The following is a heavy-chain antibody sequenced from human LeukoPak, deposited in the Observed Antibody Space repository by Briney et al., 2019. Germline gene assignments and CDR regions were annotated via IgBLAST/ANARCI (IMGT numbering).Heavy chain of an antibody. J-gene: IGHJ4*02. Sequence: ASVKVSCKASGYTFTSYGISWVRQAPGQGLEWMGWINAYNGNTNYAQKLQGRVTMTTDTSTSTAYMELRSLRSDDTAVYYCARASYDILTGYKTDDYWGQGTLVTVSS. CDR3: ARASYDILTGYKTDDY. D-gene: IGHD3-9*01. CDR2: INAYNGNT. V-gene: IGHV1-18*01. CDR1: GYTFTSYG.